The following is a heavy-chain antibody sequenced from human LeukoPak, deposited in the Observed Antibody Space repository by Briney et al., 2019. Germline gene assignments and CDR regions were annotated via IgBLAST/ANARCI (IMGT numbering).Heavy chain of an antibody. CDR2: IHSGGST. CDR3: ARYSDAFDI. V-gene: IGHV3-53*01. CDR1: GFIVSNNY. J-gene: IGHJ3*02. Sequence: GGSLRLSCAASGFIVSNNYMTWVRQAPGKGLEWVSNIHSGGSTYYADSVKGRFTISRDNSKNTLFLQMNSLRAEDTAVYYCARYSDAFDIWGQGTMVTVSP. D-gene: IGHD2-21*01.